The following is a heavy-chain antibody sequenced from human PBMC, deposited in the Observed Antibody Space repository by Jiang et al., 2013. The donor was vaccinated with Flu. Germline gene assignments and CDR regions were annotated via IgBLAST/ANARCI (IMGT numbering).Heavy chain of an antibody. Sequence: GSGLVKPSETLSLTCAVYGGSFSGYYWSWIRQPPGKGLEWIGEINHSGSTNYNPSLKSRVTISVDTSKNQFSLKLSSVTAADTAVYYCARDVSTIFGVGFDPWGQGTLVTVSS. CDR1: GGSFSGYY. CDR2: INHSGST. D-gene: IGHD3-3*01. V-gene: IGHV4-34*01. CDR3: ARDVSTIFGVGFDP. J-gene: IGHJ5*02.